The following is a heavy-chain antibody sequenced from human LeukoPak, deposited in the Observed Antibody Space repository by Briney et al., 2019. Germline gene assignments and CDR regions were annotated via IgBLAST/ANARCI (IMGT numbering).Heavy chain of an antibody. CDR2: IIPIFGTA. D-gene: IGHD6-19*01. V-gene: IGHV1-69*05. CDR3: ARSSLSIAVAGPLDY. CDR1: GGTFSSYA. J-gene: IGHJ4*02. Sequence: SVKVSCKASGGTFSSYAISWVRQAPGQGLEWMGRIIPIFGTANYAQKFQGRVTITTDESTSTAYMELSSLRSEDTAVYYCARSSLSIAVAGPLDYWGQGTLVTVSS.